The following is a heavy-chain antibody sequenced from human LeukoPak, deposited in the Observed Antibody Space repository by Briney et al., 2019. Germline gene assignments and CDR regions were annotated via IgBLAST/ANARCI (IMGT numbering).Heavy chain of an antibody. Sequence: TPSETLCLTCTGSGGSISSNSYYGGWIRQPPGKGLEWIGRIYYRGTTYYNPSLKSRVTISIDTSKNQFSLKLNSVTAPDTAVYYCSLLVARTTRHTRYFLHWGQGTLVTVSS. V-gene: IGHV4-39*01. CDR2: IYYRGTT. CDR1: GGSISSNSYY. J-gene: IGHJ1*01. CDR3: SLLVARTTRHTRYFLH. D-gene: IGHD1-1*01.